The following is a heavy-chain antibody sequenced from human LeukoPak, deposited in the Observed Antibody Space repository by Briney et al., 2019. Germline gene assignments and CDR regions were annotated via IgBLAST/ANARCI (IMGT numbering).Heavy chain of an antibody. CDR2: VIPILGTA. CDR1: GGTFSSYA. J-gene: IGHJ5*02. D-gene: IGHD6-13*01. Sequence: SVKVSCKASGGTFSSYAISGVRQAPGQGREWMGGVIPILGTAHYAQKFQGRVTTTTDESTSTAYMELSSLRSEDTAVYYCARDRDLAAGGREGGFDPWGQGTLVTVSS. CDR3: ARDRDLAAGGREGGFDP. V-gene: IGHV1-69*05.